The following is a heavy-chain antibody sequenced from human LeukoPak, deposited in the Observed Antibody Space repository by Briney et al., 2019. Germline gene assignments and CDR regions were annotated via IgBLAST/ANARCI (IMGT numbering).Heavy chain of an antibody. CDR3: ATSTPSTIFGVAIMRWSPNYYYYGMDV. J-gene: IGHJ6*02. D-gene: IGHD3-3*01. CDR1: GYTLTELS. V-gene: IGHV1-24*01. Sequence: ASVTVSCKVSGYTLTELSMHWVRQAPGKGLEWMGGFDPEDGETIYAQKFQGRVTMTEDTSTDTAYMELSSLRSEDTAVYYCATSTPSTIFGVAIMRWSPNYYYYGMDVWGQGTTVTVSS. CDR2: FDPEDGET.